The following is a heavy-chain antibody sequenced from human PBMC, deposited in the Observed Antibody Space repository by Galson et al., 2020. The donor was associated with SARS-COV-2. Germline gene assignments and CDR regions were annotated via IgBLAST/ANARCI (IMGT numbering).Heavy chain of an antibody. J-gene: IGHJ4*02. CDR3: ANLAEGRRSSEDY. V-gene: IGHV4-59*08. CDR2: VSDSGSA. CDR1: RGSISGHY. Sequence: TSETLSLTCTVSRGSISGHYWSWIRQPPGKGLEWLGYVSDSGSANYNPSLKSRVTISLDTPKKQFSLKVNSVTAADTAVYYCANLAEGRRSSEDYWGQGTLVTVSS. D-gene: IGHD1-26*01.